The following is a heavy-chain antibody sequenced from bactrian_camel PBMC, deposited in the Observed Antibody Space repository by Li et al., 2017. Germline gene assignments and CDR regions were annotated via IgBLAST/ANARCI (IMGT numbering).Heavy chain of an antibody. D-gene: IGHD3*01. Sequence: HVQLVESGGGSVQVGGSLRLSCVASGSIYSDACVGWLRQAPGKEREGVAAIDSDGIASYADSVKGRFAISRDNARNTLFLDLNALKPEDTGTYRCGSSWGLSAAQALAMIDRPDYGYWGDGTQVTVS. CDR1: GSIYSDAC. V-gene: IGHV3S53*01. J-gene: IGHJ6*01. CDR2: IDSDGIA. CDR3: GSSWGLSAAQALAMIDRPDYGY.